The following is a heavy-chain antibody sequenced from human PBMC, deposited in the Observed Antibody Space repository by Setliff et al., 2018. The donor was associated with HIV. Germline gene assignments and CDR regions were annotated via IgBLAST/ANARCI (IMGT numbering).Heavy chain of an antibody. V-gene: IGHV4-38-2*01. CDR1: SYSISSGYY. J-gene: IGHJ4*02. D-gene: IGHD6-13*01. CDR3: ARGGSRGSWYWDY. Sequence: SETLSLTCAVSSYSISSGYYWGWIRQPPGKGLEWIGNIYHSGSTYYNPSLKSRVTISVDTSKNQFSLKLSSVTAADTAVYYCARGGSRGSWYWDYWGQGTLVTVSS. CDR2: IYHSGST.